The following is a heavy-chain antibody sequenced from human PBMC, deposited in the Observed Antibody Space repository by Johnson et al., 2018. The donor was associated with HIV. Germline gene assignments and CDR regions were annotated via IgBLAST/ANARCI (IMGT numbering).Heavy chain of an antibody. V-gene: IGHV3-15*01. CDR3: TTGLYWNDAFNI. J-gene: IGHJ3*02. D-gene: IGHD1-1*01. Sequence: VQLVESGGGLVKPGGSLRLSCAASGLTFNNAWMSWVRQAPGKGLEWVGRLKSKTDGGTIDYAAPVQGRFTISRDGSKNTLYLHMNGLKTEDTGVYYCTTGLYWNDAFNIWGQGTMVTVSS. CDR2: LKSKTDGGTI. CDR1: GLTFNNAW.